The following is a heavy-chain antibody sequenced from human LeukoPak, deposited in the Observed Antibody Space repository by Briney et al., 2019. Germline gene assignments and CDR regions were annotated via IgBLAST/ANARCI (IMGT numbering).Heavy chain of an antibody. D-gene: IGHD2-15*01. J-gene: IGHJ5*02. CDR3: ARRGGYCSGGSCPGWFDP. CDR1: GYTFTGYY. CDR2: INPNSGGT. V-gene: IGHV1-2*02. Sequence: ASVKVSCKASGYTFTGYYMHWVRQAPGQGLEWMGWINPNSGGTNYAQKFQSRVTMTRDTSISTAYMELSRLRSDDTAVYYCARRGGYCSGGSCPGWFDPWGQGTLVTVSS.